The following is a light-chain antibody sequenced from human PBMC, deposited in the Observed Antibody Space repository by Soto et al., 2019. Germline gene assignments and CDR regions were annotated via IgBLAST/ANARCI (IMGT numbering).Light chain of an antibody. CDR1: QSISSW. V-gene: IGKV1-5*03. CDR3: QQYNSYSWT. J-gene: IGKJ1*01. CDR2: KAS. Sequence: DIQMTQSPSTLSASVGDRVTITCRASQSISSWLAWYQQKPGKAPKLLMYKASSLESGVPSRFSGSGSGTEFTLTISRLQPDDFATYYCQQYNSYSWTFGQGTRWISN.